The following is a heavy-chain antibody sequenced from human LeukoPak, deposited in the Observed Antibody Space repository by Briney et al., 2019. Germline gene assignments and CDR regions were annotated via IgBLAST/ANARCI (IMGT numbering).Heavy chain of an antibody. CDR2: IYSGGST. V-gene: IGHV3-66*01. Sequence: GGSLRLSCAASGFTVSSNYMSWVRQAPGKGLEWVSVIYSGGSTYYADSVKAKNTLYLQMNSLRAEDTAVYYCARDHDCTNGVCVDYWGQGTLVTASS. J-gene: IGHJ4*02. CDR1: GFTVSSNY. CDR3: ARDHDCTNGVCVDY. D-gene: IGHD2-8*01.